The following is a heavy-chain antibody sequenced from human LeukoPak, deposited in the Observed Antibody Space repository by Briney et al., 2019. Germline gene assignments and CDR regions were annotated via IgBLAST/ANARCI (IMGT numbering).Heavy chain of an antibody. Sequence: ASVKVSCKASGYTFTGYYMHWVRQAPGQGLEWMGWINPNSGGTNYAQKFQGRVTMTRDTSISTAYMGLSRLRSDDTAVYYCAREIPLDIAVAGTSWFDPWGQGTLVTVSS. CDR3: AREIPLDIAVAGTSWFDP. J-gene: IGHJ5*02. CDR1: GYTFTGYY. D-gene: IGHD6-19*01. V-gene: IGHV1-2*02. CDR2: INPNSGGT.